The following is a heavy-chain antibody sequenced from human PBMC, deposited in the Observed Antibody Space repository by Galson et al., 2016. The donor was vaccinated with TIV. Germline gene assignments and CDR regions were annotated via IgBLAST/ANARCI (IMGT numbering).Heavy chain of an antibody. Sequence: SGAEVKKPGESLKISCKGSGYSFTGSWIDWVRQVPGKGLEWMGVIYPGDSDTKYSPAFHGHVTISVDPSISTAFLEWSSLKASDTAIYYCARRGREETNEGGLDVWGQGTTVTVSS. V-gene: IGHV5-51*01. CDR1: GYSFTGSW. D-gene: IGHD1-1*01. CDR3: ARRGREETNEGGLDV. CDR2: IYPGDSDT. J-gene: IGHJ6*02.